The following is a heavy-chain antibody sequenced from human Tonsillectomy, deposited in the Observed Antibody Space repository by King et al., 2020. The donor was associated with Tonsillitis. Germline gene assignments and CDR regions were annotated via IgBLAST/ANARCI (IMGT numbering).Heavy chain of an antibody. J-gene: IGHJ5*02. Sequence: VQLQESGPGLVKPSETLSLTCTVSGGSISTYYWTWIRQPPGKGLEWIGYIYNSGSTTYNPSLKSRVTISIDTSKNQLSLKLNSVTAADTAVYYCARGYTSSPLNWFDPWGQGTLVTVSS. CDR2: IYNSGST. V-gene: IGHV4-59*01. CDR3: ARGYTSSPLNWFDP. D-gene: IGHD6-13*01. CDR1: GGSISTYY.